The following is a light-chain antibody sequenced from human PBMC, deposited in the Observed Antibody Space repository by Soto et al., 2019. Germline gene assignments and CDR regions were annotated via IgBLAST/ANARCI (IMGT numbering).Light chain of an antibody. Sequence: IQLTQSPSSLSASVGDRVAITCRASEGISHYLAWYQEKPGKVPKILIDTASTLQNGVPPRFSGSGSGTDFTLTISSLQPEDFATYYCLQLKRYPLTFGGGTRVEIK. CDR3: LQLKRYPLT. CDR1: EGISHY. V-gene: IGKV1-9*01. J-gene: IGKJ4*01. CDR2: TAS.